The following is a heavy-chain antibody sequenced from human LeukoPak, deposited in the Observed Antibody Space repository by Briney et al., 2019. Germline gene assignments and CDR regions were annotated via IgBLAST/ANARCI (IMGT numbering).Heavy chain of an antibody. CDR3: ARTPCGGDCYHFDD. D-gene: IGHD2-21*02. J-gene: IGHJ4*02. CDR1: VYPLTRYY. CDR2: INPNSGGT. V-gene: IGHV1-2*02. Sequence: GASLRLSSKASVYPLTRYYMQWFRQARGQGPEWMGWINPNSGGTNYAQKIQGRVTMTRDTSISTAYMELSRLRSDDTAVYCCARTPCGGDCYHFDDWGEGSLVTVSS.